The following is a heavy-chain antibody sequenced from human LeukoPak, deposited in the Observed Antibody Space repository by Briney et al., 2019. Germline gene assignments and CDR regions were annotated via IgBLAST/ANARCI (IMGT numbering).Heavy chain of an antibody. D-gene: IGHD2-15*01. J-gene: IGHJ4*02. CDR2: IYWHDDK. Sequence: SGPTLMQPSQTLTLTCTFSGFSLRTSGVGVGWIRQPPEKALEWLALIYWHDDKRYSPSLKSRLTITKDTSKNQVVLTMTNMDPVDTATYDCAHVPGVDCNGGTCYSGGVNYWGQGTLVTVSS. V-gene: IGHV2-5*01. CDR3: AHVPGVDCNGGTCYSGGVNY. CDR1: GFSLRTSGVG.